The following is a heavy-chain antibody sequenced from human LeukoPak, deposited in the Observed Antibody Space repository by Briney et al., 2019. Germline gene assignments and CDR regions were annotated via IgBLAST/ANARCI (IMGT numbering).Heavy chain of an antibody. D-gene: IGHD4-17*01. CDR2: ISGSAGST. J-gene: IGHJ2*01. CDR1: GFSFSDYY. V-gene: IGHV3-23*01. Sequence: GGSLRLSCAASGFSFSDYYMTWIRQAPGKGLEWVSSISGSAGSTYYVDSVKGRFTISRDNSENTLYLHMNSLRAEDTAVYYCAKARTVTMWWSFDLWGRGTLVTVSS. CDR3: AKARTVTMWWSFDL.